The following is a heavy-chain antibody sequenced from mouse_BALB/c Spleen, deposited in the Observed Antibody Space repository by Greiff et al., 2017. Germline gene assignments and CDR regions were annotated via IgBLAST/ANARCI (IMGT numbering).Heavy chain of an antibody. CDR3: VITTVVATDFDY. D-gene: IGHD1-1*01. Sequence: VQLKQSGAELVRPGALVKLSCKASGFNIKDYYMHWVKQRPEQGLEWIGWIDPENGNTIYDPKFQGKASITADTSSNTAYLQLSSLTSEDTAVYYCVITTVVATDFDYWGQGTTLTVSS. J-gene: IGHJ2*01. CDR2: IDPENGNT. V-gene: IGHV14-1*02. CDR1: GFNIKDYY.